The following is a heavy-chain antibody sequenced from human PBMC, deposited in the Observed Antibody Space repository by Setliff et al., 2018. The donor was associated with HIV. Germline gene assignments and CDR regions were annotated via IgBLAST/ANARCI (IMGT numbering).Heavy chain of an antibody. CDR2: ISSNSSYI. Sequence: TGGSLRLSCAASGFTFSDHYMDWVRQAPGKGLEWVSSISSNSSYIYYADSVKGRFTISRDNSKNTLYLQMNSLRAEDTAVYYCSGEFGSPPDLYYWGQGTLVTVSS. CDR3: SGEFGSPPDLYY. J-gene: IGHJ4*02. CDR1: GFTFSDHY. D-gene: IGHD2-21*01. V-gene: IGHV3-21*01.